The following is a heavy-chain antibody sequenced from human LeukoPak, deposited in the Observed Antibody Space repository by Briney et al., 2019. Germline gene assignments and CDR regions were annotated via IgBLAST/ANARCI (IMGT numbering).Heavy chain of an antibody. CDR3: AREGSGYYSNYYYYGMDV. Sequence: ASVKVSCKASGYTFTSYGISWVRQAPGQGLEWMGWISAYNGNTNYAQKLQGRVTMTTDTSTSTAYVELRSLRSDDTAVYYCAREGSGYYSNYYYYGMDVWGQGTTVTVSS. CDR1: GYTFTSYG. V-gene: IGHV1-18*01. D-gene: IGHD3-3*01. CDR2: ISAYNGNT. J-gene: IGHJ6*02.